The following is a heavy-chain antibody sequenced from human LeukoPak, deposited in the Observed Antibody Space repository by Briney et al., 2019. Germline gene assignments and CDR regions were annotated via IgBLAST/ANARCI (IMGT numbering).Heavy chain of an antibody. V-gene: IGHV3-30*01. Sequence: PGGSLRLSCAASGSTFSSYFMHWVRQAPGKGLEWVAVISYDGSKIYYADSMKGRFTISRDKSKNTLFLQMNSLRAEDTAVYYCARGCSSTSCSGTFDYWGQGTLVTVSS. D-gene: IGHD2-2*01. CDR1: GSTFSSYF. CDR2: ISYDGSKI. J-gene: IGHJ4*02. CDR3: ARGCSSTSCSGTFDY.